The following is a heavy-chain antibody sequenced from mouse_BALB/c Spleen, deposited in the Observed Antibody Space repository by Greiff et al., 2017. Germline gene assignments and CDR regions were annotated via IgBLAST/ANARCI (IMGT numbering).Heavy chain of an antibody. CDR2: ISYDGSN. V-gene: IGHV3-6*02. CDR3: ARQPGLPFYYAMDY. Sequence: ESGPGLVKPSQSLSLTCSVTGYSITSGYYWNWIRQFPGNKLEWMGYISYDGSNNYNPSLKNRISITRDTSKNQFFLKLNSVTTEDTATYYCARQPGLPFYYAMDYWGQGTSVTVSS. D-gene: IGHD3-1*01. J-gene: IGHJ4*01. CDR1: GYSITSGYY.